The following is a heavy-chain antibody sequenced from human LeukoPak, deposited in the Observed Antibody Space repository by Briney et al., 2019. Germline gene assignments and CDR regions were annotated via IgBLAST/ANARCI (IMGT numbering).Heavy chain of an antibody. CDR2: MNPNSGNT. J-gene: IGHJ4*02. D-gene: IGHD2-15*01. CDR3: ARGQCSGGSCYSGLGY. CDR1: GYTFTSYD. Sequence: ASVKVSCKASGYTFTSYDINWVRQATGQGLEWMGWMNPNSGNTGYAQKFQGRVTMTRNTSISTAYMELSSLRSEDTAVYYCARGQCSGGSCYSGLGYWGQGTLVTVSS. V-gene: IGHV1-8*01.